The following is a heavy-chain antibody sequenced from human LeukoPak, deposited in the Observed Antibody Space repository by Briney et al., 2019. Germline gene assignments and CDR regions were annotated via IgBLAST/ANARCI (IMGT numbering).Heavy chain of an antibody. D-gene: IGHD2-15*01. CDR1: GFTFSSYS. J-gene: IGHJ6*02. CDR3: AGIVVPPEGSYYYGMDV. Sequence: TGGSLRLSCPASGFTFSSYSMNWVRQAAGKGMEWVSSIERSSSSICYANSVKGRFTISRDNAKISLYLQMNRRRAEDTAVYYCAGIVVPPEGSYYYGMDVWGQGTTVTVSS. CDR2: IERSSSSI. V-gene: IGHV3-21*01.